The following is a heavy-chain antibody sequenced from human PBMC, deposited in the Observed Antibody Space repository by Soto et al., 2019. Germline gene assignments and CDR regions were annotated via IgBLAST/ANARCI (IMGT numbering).Heavy chain of an antibody. Sequence: GGSPRLSCAASGFILGNHAMSWVGQAPGEGLEWVSGVSNGGNTYYADSVKGRFNISRDNFKNTLYLQMNSLGAEDTAVYYCAKDAYTSGWYYFDYRGQGTLVTVPS. D-gene: IGHD6-19*01. J-gene: IGHJ4*02. V-gene: IGHV3-23*01. CDR2: VSNGGNT. CDR3: AKDAYTSGWYYFDY. CDR1: GFILGNHA.